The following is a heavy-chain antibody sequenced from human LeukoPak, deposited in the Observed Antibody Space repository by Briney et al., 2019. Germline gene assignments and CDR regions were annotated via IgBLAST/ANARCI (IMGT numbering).Heavy chain of an antibody. D-gene: IGHD6-13*01. V-gene: IGHV4-34*01. Sequence: PSETLSLTCAVYGGSFSGYYWSWIRQPPGKGLEWIGEINHSGSTNYNPSLKSRVTISVDKSKNQFSLKLSSVTAADTAVYYCARHVAAAGPYYFDYWGQGTLVTVSS. CDR1: GGSFSGYY. CDR2: INHSGST. J-gene: IGHJ4*02. CDR3: ARHVAAAGPYYFDY.